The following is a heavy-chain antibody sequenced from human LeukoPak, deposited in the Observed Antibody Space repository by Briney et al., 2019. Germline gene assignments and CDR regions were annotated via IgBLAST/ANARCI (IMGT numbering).Heavy chain of an antibody. CDR1: GYTFTGYY. D-gene: IGHD2-15*01. CDR2: INPNSDCT. Sequence: ASVKDSCKASGYTFTGYYMHWVRQAPGQGLEWMGWINPNSDCTNNAHKFQGRVTMTREKSISPAYMELSRLRSDDTAVYYWAKEGSRWFDPWGQGTRVTVPS. J-gene: IGHJ5*02. CDR3: AKEGSRWFDP. V-gene: IGHV1-2*02.